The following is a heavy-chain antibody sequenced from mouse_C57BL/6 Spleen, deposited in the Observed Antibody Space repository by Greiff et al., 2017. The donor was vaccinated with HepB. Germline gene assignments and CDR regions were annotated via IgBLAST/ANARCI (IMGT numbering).Heavy chain of an antibody. CDR1: GYTFTDYE. D-gene: IGHD4-1*01. Sequence: VQLQESGAELVRPGASVTLSCKASGYTFTDYEMHWVKQKPVHGLEWIGAIDPETGGTAYNQKFKGKAILTADKSSSTAYMELRSLTSEDSAVYYCTRELTGTGYYAMDYWGQGTSVTVSS. CDR2: IDPETGGT. J-gene: IGHJ4*01. V-gene: IGHV1-15*01. CDR3: TRELTGTGYYAMDY.